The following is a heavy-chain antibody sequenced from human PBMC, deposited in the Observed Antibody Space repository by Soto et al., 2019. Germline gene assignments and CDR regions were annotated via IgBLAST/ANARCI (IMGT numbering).Heavy chain of an antibody. J-gene: IGHJ4*02. D-gene: IGHD4-17*01. CDR2: IYYSGST. Sequence: PSETLSLTCTVSGGSISSGGYYWGWIRQHPGKGLEWIGYIYYSGSTYYNPSLKSRVTISVDTSKNQFSLKLSSVTAADTAVYYCAREAAKPTYGDHRGYFDYWGQGTLVTVSS. CDR3: AREAAKPTYGDHRGYFDY. V-gene: IGHV4-31*03. CDR1: GGSISSGGYY.